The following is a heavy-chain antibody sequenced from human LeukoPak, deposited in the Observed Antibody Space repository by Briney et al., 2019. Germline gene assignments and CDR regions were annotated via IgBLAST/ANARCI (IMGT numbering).Heavy chain of an antibody. D-gene: IGHD2-15*01. J-gene: IGHJ5*01. V-gene: IGHV3-33*01. CDR2: IDSDGNRR. Sequence: GRSLRLSCAASGLTVRTNGMHWVRQPPGQGLEWVAAIDSDGNRRYYADSVKGRFTVSRDIYKNTVDLQIDSLRAEDTAAYFCARDLNQWSIQFDSWGQGTLVTVAS. CDR3: ARDLNQWSIQFDS. CDR1: GLTVRTNG.